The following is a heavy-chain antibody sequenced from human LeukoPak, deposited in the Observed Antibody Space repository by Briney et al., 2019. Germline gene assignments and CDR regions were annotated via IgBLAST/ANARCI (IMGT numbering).Heavy chain of an antibody. CDR2: IYYTGST. V-gene: IGHV4-59*02. CDR3: ASRKLGNDY. D-gene: IGHD7-27*01. CDR1: GGSVSDYY. J-gene: IGHJ4*02. Sequence: SETRSLTCTISGGSVSDYYWSWIRQSPGKGLEWIGYIYYTGSTSYNPSLKSRVTISADTSKNEFSLKLNSVTAADTAVYYCASRKLGNDYWGQGTLVTVSS.